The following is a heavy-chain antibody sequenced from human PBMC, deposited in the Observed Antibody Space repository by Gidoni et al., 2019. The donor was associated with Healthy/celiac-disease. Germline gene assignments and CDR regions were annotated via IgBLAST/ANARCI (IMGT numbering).Heavy chain of an antibody. CDR3: ARWRALRFLEWPLGYGMDV. Sequence: IYYSGSTNYNPSLKSRVTISVDTSKNQFSLKLSSVTAADTAVYYCARWRALRFLEWPLGYGMDVWGQGTTVTVSS. J-gene: IGHJ6*02. CDR2: IYYSGST. V-gene: IGHV4-59*01. D-gene: IGHD3-3*01.